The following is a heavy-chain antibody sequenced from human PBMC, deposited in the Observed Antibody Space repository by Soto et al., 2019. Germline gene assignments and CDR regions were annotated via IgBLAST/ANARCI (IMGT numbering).Heavy chain of an antibody. CDR1: GGSISSSSYY. Sequence: SETLSLTCTVSGGSISSSSYYWGWIRQPPGKGLEWIGSIYYSGSTYYNPSLKSRVTISVDTSKNQFSLKLSSVTAADTAVYYCARGPSKGWLQTHDAFDIWGQGTMVTVSS. V-gene: IGHV4-39*07. CDR2: IYYSGST. D-gene: IGHD5-12*01. CDR3: ARGPSKGWLQTHDAFDI. J-gene: IGHJ3*02.